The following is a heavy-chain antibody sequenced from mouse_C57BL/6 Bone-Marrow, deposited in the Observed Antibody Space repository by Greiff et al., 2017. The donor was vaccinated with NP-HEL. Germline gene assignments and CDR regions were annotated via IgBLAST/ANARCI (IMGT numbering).Heavy chain of an antibody. V-gene: IGHV1-78*01. CDR3: ARESDYYGSLHFDY. CDR1: GYTFTDHT. D-gene: IGHD1-1*01. Sequence: VKLQESDAELVKPGASVKISCKVSGYTFTDHTIHWMKQRPEQGLEWIGYIYPRDGSTKYNEKFKGKATLTADKSSSTAYMQLNSLTSEDSAVYFCARESDYYGSLHFDYWGQGTTLTVSS. J-gene: IGHJ2*01. CDR2: IYPRDGST.